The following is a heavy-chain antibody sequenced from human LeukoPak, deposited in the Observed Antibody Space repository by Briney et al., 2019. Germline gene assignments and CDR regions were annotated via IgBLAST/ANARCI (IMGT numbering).Heavy chain of an antibody. CDR2: MNPNSGNT. J-gene: IGHJ4*02. V-gene: IGHV1-8*02. D-gene: IGHD3-22*01. CDR1: GYTFTGYY. Sequence: ASVTVSCKASGYTFTGYYMHWVRQAPGQGLEWMGWMNPNSGNTGYAQKFQGRVTMTRNTSISTAYMELSSLRSEDTAVYYCARGPERYRNYYYDSSGCYDYWGQGTLVTVSS. CDR3: ARGPERYRNYYYDSSGCYDY.